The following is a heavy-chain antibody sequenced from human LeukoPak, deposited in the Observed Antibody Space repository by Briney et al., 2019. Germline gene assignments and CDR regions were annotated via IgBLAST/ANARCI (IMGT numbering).Heavy chain of an antibody. Sequence: ASVKVSCKASGYTFTSYGISWVRQAPGQGLEWMGWISAYNGNTNYAQKLQGRVTMTTDTSTSTAYMELRSLRSDDTAVYYCARDFRYCNGGSCGDAFDIWGQGTMVTVSS. CDR2: ISAYNGNT. J-gene: IGHJ3*02. CDR1: GYTFTSYG. CDR3: ARDFRYCNGGSCGDAFDI. D-gene: IGHD2-15*01. V-gene: IGHV1-18*01.